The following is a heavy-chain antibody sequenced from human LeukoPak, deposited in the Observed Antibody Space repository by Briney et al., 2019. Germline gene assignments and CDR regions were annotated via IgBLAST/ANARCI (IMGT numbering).Heavy chain of an antibody. CDR1: GGSINSYY. D-gene: IGHD1-26*01. V-gene: IGHV4-59*01. CDR3: AALVGPTKAIDY. J-gene: IGHJ4*02. CDR2: IFCSGSTTYS. Sequence: SETLSLTCTVPGGSINSYYWSWIRQPPGKGLEWIGYIFCSGSTTYSKYNPSLKSRVTISVDTSKNQFSLRLTSVTAADTAVYYCAALVGPTKAIDYWGQGTLVTVSS.